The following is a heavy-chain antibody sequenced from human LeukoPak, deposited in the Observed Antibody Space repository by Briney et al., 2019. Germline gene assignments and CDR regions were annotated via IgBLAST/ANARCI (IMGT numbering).Heavy chain of an antibody. CDR1: GFTFSDYY. D-gene: IGHD5-12*01. Sequence: GGSLRLSCAASGFTFSDYYMSWIRQAPGTGLEWVSYISSDSAYTNYADSLRGRFTISRDNAKNSLYLRMNSLRAEDTAVYYCARDLRGYTGYNYYDYWGQGTLVIVSS. J-gene: IGHJ4*02. V-gene: IGHV3-11*06. CDR3: ARDLRGYTGYNYYDY. CDR2: ISSDSAYT.